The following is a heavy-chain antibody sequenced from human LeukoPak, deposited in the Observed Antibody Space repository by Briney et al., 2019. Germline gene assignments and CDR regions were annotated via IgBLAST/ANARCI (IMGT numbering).Heavy chain of an antibody. D-gene: IGHD5-12*01. V-gene: IGHV4-30-4*01. J-gene: IGHJ5*02. CDR3: ARVYADIVATIGSYWFDP. CDR2: IYYSGST. CDR1: GGSISSGDYY. Sequence: SETLSLTCTVSGGSISSGDYYWSWIRQPPGKGLEWIGYIYYSGSTYYNPSLKSRVTISVDTSKNQFSLKLSSVTAADTAVYYCARVYADIVATIGSYWFDPWGQGTLVTVSS.